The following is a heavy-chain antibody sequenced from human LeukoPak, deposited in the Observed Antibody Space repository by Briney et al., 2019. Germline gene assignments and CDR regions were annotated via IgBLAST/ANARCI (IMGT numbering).Heavy chain of an antibody. CDR2: INHSGST. J-gene: IGHJ4*02. CDR3: ARESGSGSPLDY. D-gene: IGHD3-10*01. CDR1: GGSFSGYY. V-gene: IGHV4-34*01. Sequence: PSETLSLTCAVYGGSFSGYYWSWIRQPPGKGLEWIGEINHSGSTNYNPSLKSRVTISVDTSKNQFSLKLSSVTAADTAVYYCARESGSGSPLDYWGQGTLVTVSS.